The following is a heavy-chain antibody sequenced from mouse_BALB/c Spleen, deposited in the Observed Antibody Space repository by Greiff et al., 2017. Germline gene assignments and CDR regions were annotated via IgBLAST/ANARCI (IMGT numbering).Heavy chain of an antibody. J-gene: IGHJ3*01. V-gene: IGHV5-6*01. CDR2: ISSGGSYT. CDR1: GFTFSSYG. CDR3: ARALAY. Sequence: EVQGVESGGDLVKPGGSLKLSCAASGFTFSSYGMSWVRQTPDKRLEWVATISSGGSYTYYPDSVKGRFTISRDNAKNTLYLQMSSLKSEDTAMYYCARALAYWGQGTLVTVSA.